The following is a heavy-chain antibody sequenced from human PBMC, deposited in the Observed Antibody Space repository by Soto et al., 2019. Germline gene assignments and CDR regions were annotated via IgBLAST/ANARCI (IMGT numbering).Heavy chain of an antibody. V-gene: IGHV1-69*02. CDR1: GGTFSSYT. CDR2: NIPILGIA. J-gene: IGHJ6*03. D-gene: IGHD2-2*01. CDR3: ASGRYCSSTSCYVYRDYYYMDV. Sequence: SVKVSCKASGGTFSSYTISWVRPAPGQGIEWKGKNIPILGIANYAQKFQGRVTITAEKSTSTAYMELSSLRSEDTAVYYCASGRYCSSTSCYVYRDYYYMDVWGKGTTVTVSS.